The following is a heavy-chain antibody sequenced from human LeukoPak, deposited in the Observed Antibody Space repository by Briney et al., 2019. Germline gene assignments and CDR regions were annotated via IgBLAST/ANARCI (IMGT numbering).Heavy chain of an antibody. J-gene: IGHJ3*02. V-gene: IGHV1-18*01. Sequence: ASVKVSCKAFGYTFDTSSITWVRQAPGQRLEWRGWISPKNGNTHYARGVQGRVTMTTDTSRSTAYMELRSLRSDDTAVYYCARVRNSNNWWGAFDIWGQGTMITVSS. CDR1: GYTFDTSS. CDR2: ISPKNGNT. D-gene: IGHD6-13*01. CDR3: ARVRNSNNWWGAFDI.